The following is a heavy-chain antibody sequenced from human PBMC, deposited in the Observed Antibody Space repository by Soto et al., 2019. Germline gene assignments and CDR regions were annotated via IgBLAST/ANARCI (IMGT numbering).Heavy chain of an antibody. V-gene: IGHV4-34*02. CDR3: ARRKDSSRYFYGMDV. J-gene: IGHJ6*02. D-gene: IGHD6-13*01. CDR1: GESFNDYF. CDR2: VHHTGTS. Sequence: QVALQQWGAGLLKPSQTLSLTCAVYGESFNDYFWTWIRQSPGGGLEWLAEVHHTGTSYHNPSLKSRLAVSVDTSRNQFSLNLTSLTAADTATYYCARRKDSSRYFYGMDVWGQGTTVVVSS.